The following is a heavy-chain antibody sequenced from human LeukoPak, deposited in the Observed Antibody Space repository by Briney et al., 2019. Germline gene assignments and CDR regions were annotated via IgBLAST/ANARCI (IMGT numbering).Heavy chain of an antibody. CDR2: IHPSRDST. CDR1: GYTFTKYH. V-gene: IGHV1-46*01. J-gene: IGHJ5*02. D-gene: IGHD2-2*01. Sequence: ASLKDSSKASGYTFTKYHMHRVRQAPRQGHEWMRIIHPSRDSTSYAQKFQDRVTMTRDTSTSTVYMELSSLRSEDTAVYCCARDRGYCSSTNCSPSNWFDPWGQGTLVTVSS. CDR3: ARDRGYCSSTNCSPSNWFDP.